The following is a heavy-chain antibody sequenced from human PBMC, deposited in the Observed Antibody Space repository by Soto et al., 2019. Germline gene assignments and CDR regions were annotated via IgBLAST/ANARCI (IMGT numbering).Heavy chain of an antibody. V-gene: IGHV1-3*01. D-gene: IGHD3-10*01. CDR2: INAGNGNT. J-gene: IGHJ6*02. CDR3: ARDRGIGYYYCGMDV. CDR1: GYTFTSYA. Sequence: ASVKGSCNASGYTFTSYAMHWVRQAPGQRLDCIGWINAGNGNTKYSQKCQGRVTITRDTSASTAYMELSSLRSEDTAVYYFARDRGIGYYYCGMDVWGQGTTVTVSS.